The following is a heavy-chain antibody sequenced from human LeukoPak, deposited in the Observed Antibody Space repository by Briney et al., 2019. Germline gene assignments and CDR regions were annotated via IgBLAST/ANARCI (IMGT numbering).Heavy chain of an antibody. J-gene: IGHJ5*02. Sequence: SGPTLVNPTQTLTLTCTFSGFSLSISGVGVGWIRQPPGKALEWLALIYWNDDKRYSPSLKSRLTIAKDTSKNQVVLTMTNMAPVNTPKYYCAHGYYDILTGYSRGNWFAPGGQEPLVPVPS. CDR1: GFSLSISGVG. CDR2: IYWNDDK. V-gene: IGHV2-5*01. CDR3: AHGYYDILTGYSRGNWFAP. D-gene: IGHD3-9*01.